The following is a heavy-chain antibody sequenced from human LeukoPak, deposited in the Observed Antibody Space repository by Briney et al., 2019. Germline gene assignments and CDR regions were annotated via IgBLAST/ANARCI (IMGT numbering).Heavy chain of an antibody. J-gene: IGHJ4*02. CDR3: ARTSTGGSDYDILTGYYNRRGAFDY. CDR2: ISSSGSTI. V-gene: IGHV3-11*01. Sequence: PGGSLRLSCAASGFTFSDYYMSWIRQAPGKGLERVSYISSSGSTIYYADSVKGRFTISRDNAKNSLYLQMNSLRAEDTAVYYCARTSTGGSDYDILTGYYNRRGAFDYWGQGTLVTVSS. D-gene: IGHD3-9*01. CDR1: GFTFSDYY.